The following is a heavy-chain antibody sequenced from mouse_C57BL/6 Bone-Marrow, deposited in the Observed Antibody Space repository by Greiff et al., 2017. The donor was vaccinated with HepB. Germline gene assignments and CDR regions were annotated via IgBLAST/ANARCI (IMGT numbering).Heavy chain of an antibody. CDR3: ARSITYYYGSSPDY. CDR1: GYAFSSSW. V-gene: IGHV1-82*01. J-gene: IGHJ2*01. D-gene: IGHD1-1*01. CDR2: IYPGDGDT. Sequence: QVQLQQSGPELVKPGASVKISCKASGYAFSSSWMNWVKQRPGKGLEWIGRIYPGDGDTNYNGKFKGKATLTADKSSSTAYMQLSSLTSEDSAVYFCARSITYYYGSSPDYWGQGTTLTVSS.